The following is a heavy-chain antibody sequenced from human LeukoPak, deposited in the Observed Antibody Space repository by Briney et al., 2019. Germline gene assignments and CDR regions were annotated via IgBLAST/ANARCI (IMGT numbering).Heavy chain of an antibody. D-gene: IGHD3-10*01. Sequence: GGSLRLSCAASGFTFSSYGMHWVRQAPGKGLEWVAVISYDGSNKYYADSVKGRFTISRDNSKNTLYLQMNSLRAEDTAVYYCAEDGMVRGVWGYYYYGMDVWGQGTTVTVSS. CDR2: ISYDGSNK. CDR3: AEDGMVRGVWGYYYYGMDV. V-gene: IGHV3-30*18. CDR1: GFTFSSYG. J-gene: IGHJ6*02.